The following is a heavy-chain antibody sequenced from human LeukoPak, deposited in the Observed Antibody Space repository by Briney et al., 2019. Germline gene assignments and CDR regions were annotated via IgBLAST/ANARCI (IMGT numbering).Heavy chain of an antibody. CDR1: GYTLTELS. CDR3: ATSGSYPGYAFDI. CDR2: FDPEDGET. D-gene: IGHD1-26*01. V-gene: IGHV1-24*01. J-gene: IGHJ3*02. Sequence: ASVKVSCKVSGYTLTELSMHWMRQAPGKGLEWMGGFDPEDGETIYAQKFQGRVTMTEDTSTDTAYMELSSLRSEDTAVYYCATSGSYPGYAFDIWGQGTMVTVSS.